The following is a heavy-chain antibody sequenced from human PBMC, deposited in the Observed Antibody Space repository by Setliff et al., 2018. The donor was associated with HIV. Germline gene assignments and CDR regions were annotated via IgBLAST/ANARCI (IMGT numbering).Heavy chain of an antibody. J-gene: IGHJ4*02. CDR1: GGTFSRFA. V-gene: IGHV1-69*06. CDR3: STTTGNSYGSFDY. CDR2: IIPIFGTA. D-gene: IGHD5-18*01. Sequence: GASVKVSCKASGGTFSRFAISWVRQAPGQGLEWMGGIIPIFGTANYAQKFEGRVTITADKSTSTAYMEVNSLKIEDTGVYYCSTTTGNSYGSFDYWGQGTLVTVSS.